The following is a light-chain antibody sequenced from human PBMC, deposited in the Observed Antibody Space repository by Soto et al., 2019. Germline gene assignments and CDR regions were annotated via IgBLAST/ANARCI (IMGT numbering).Light chain of an antibody. Sequence: DILLTQSPSTLSVSLGDRVTLTCRASQTVDISLAWYQQKAGQAPKLLVYGASTKASDMPARFSGSGSGTEFTLTINNLQSADFAVYYCQQYRNWSRTFGQGTKVDIK. V-gene: IGKV3-15*01. J-gene: IGKJ1*01. CDR1: QTVDIS. CDR3: QQYRNWSRT. CDR2: GAS.